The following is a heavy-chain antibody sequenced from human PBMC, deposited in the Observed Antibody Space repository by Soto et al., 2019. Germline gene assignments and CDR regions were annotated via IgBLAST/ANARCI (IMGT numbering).Heavy chain of an antibody. J-gene: IGHJ5*02. Sequence: SETLSLTCAVSDASISISNWWSWVRQPPGKGLEWIGEIFRSGSTNYNPSLKSRVTISVDKSKNQFSLKLTSVTAADTALYYCARDWDSSGLFDPWGQGALVTVSS. CDR1: DASISISNW. V-gene: IGHV4-4*02. D-gene: IGHD3-10*01. CDR3: ARDWDSSGLFDP. CDR2: IFRSGST.